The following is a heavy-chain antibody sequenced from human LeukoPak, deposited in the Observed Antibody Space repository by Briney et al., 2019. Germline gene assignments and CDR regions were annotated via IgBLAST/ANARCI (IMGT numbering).Heavy chain of an antibody. Sequence: GESLKISCKGSGYSFTSYWIGWVRQMPGKGLEWMGIIYPGHSDTRYSPSFQGQVTISADKSISTAYLQWSSLKASDTAMYYCARRRQMNQSCRSAFDIWGQGTMVTVSS. J-gene: IGHJ3*02. CDR3: ARRRQMNQSCRSAFDI. D-gene: IGHD1-14*01. CDR1: GYSFTSYW. CDR2: IYPGHSDT. V-gene: IGHV5-51*01.